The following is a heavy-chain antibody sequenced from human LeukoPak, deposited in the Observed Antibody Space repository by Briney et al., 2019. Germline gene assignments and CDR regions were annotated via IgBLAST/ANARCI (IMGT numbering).Heavy chain of an antibody. D-gene: IGHD4-11*01. CDR2: IYYSGST. V-gene: IGHV4-59*01. CDR1: GASISSYY. J-gene: IGHJ5*02. Sequence: SETLSLTCTVSGASISSYYWNWIRQPPGKGLEWIGYIYYSGSTNYNPSLKSRVTISVDTSKNQCSLKLSSVTAADTAVYYCARRNTVTSFDPWGQGTLVTVSS. CDR3: ARRNTVTSFDP.